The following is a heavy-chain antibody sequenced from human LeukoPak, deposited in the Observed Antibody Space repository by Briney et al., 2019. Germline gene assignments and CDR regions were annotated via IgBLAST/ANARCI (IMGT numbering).Heavy chain of an antibody. J-gene: IGHJ6*03. CDR3: AKGPYCSSTSCYRNYYYMDV. Sequence: GGSLRLSCAASGFTFSSYGMHWVRQAPGKGLEWVAFIRYDGSNKYYADSVKGRSTISRDNSKNTLYLQMNSLRAEDTAVYYCAKGPYCSSTSCYRNYYYMDVWGKGTTVTVSS. D-gene: IGHD2-2*02. CDR2: IRYDGSNK. CDR1: GFTFSSYG. V-gene: IGHV3-30*02.